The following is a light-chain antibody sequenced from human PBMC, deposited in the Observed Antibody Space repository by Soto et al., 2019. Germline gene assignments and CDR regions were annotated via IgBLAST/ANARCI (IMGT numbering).Light chain of an antibody. J-gene: IGKJ4*01. CDR2: GAS. CDR3: HQYGSSPFT. CDR1: QSVSSSY. V-gene: IGKV3-20*01. Sequence: EIVLTQSPGTLSLSPGERATLSCRASQSVSSSYLAWYQLKPGQAPRLLIYGASSRATGIPDRFSGSGSGTDFTLTINRLEPEDFAVYYCHQYGSSPFTFGGGTKVEIK.